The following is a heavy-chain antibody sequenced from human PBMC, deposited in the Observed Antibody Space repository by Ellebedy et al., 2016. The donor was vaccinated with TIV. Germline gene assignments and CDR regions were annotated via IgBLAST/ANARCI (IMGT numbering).Heavy chain of an antibody. CDR2: ISGRSSNLI. D-gene: IGHD6-19*01. J-gene: IGHJ4*02. CDR1: GFTFSTYS. V-gene: IGHV3-48*04. CDR3: ARGVGSGWTEGFDY. Sequence: GESLKISCVAPGFTFSTYSMNWVRQAPGKGLEWVSSISGRSSNLIYYADSVKGRFTISRDNAENSLYLQMNSLRAEDTAVYYCARGVGSGWTEGFDYWGQGTLVTVSS.